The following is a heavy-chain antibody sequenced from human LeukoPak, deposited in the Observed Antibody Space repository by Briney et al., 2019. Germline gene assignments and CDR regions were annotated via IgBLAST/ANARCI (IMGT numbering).Heavy chain of an antibody. CDR3: ARGDYDILRPFDY. V-gene: IGHV1-69*01. D-gene: IGHD3-9*01. CDR2: IIPIFGTA. J-gene: IGHJ4*02. CDR1: GCTFSSYA. Sequence: SVKVSCQASGCTFSSYAIGWVRQAPGHGLEWMGGIIPIFGTANYAQKFQGRVTITADESTSTAYMELSSLRSEDTAVYYCARGDYDILRPFDYWGQGTLVTVSS.